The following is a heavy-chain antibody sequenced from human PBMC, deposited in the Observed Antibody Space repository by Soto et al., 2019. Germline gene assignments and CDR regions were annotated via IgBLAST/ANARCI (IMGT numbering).Heavy chain of an antibody. CDR3: ASPLRWSGYYIAFDY. CDR2: IIPIFDTK. D-gene: IGHD3-3*01. J-gene: IGHJ4*02. Sequence: QVQLLQSGAEVKKPGSSLKVSCKASGATFSSFAFSWVRQAPGQGLEWMGVIIPIFDTKKFARKFQGRVTLTADESTGTAYMELDRLTSEDTAVYYCASPLRWSGYYIAFDYWGQGTLVIVSS. V-gene: IGHV1-69*01. CDR1: GATFSSFA.